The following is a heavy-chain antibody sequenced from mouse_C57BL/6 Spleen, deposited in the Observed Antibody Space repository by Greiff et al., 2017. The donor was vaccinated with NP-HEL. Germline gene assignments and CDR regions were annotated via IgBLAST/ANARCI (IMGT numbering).Heavy chain of an antibody. J-gene: IGHJ3*01. Sequence: QVQLQQPGAELVKPGASVKLSCKASGYTFTSYWMQWVKQRPGQGLEWIGEIDPSDSYTNYNQKFKGKATLTVDTSSSTAYMQLSSLTSEDSAVYYCARRGAYDYDGFAYWGQGTLVTVSA. CDR2: IDPSDSYT. D-gene: IGHD2-4*01. CDR3: ARRGAYDYDGFAY. CDR1: GYTFTSYW. V-gene: IGHV1-50*01.